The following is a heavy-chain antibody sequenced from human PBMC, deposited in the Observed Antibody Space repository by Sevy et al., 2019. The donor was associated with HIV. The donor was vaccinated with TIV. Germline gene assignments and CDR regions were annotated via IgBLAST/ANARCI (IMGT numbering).Heavy chain of an antibody. Sequence: SETLSLTCTVSGGSISSGNYYWSWIRQPAGKGLEWIGRIYTSGSTNYNPSLKSRVTISVDTSKNQFSLKLSSVTAADTAVQYCARESGDCSSTSCYEGVFDYWGQGTLVTVSS. V-gene: IGHV4-61*02. D-gene: IGHD2-2*01. CDR3: ARESGDCSSTSCYEGVFDY. J-gene: IGHJ4*02. CDR1: GGSISSGNYY. CDR2: IYTSGST.